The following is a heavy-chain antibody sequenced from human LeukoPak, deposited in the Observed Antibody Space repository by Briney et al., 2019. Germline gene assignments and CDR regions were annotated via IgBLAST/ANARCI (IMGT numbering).Heavy chain of an antibody. CDR1: GFTFSSHT. J-gene: IGHJ4*02. CDR2: ISSSSSYI. V-gene: IGHV3-21*06. Sequence: PGGSLGLSCEASGFTFSSHTMNWVRQAPGKGLEWVSSISSSSSYIYFADSVKGRFTISRDNAKNSLYLQMNSLRAEDTAVYYCARDAGVSDEPFYFAYWGQGTLVTVSS. CDR3: ARDAGVSDEPFYFAY. D-gene: IGHD3-10*01.